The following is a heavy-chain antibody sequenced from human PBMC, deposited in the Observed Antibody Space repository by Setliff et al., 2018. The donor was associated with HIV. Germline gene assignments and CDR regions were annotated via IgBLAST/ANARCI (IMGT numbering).Heavy chain of an antibody. Sequence: PGGSLRLSCAASGFTFSSYNMNWVRQAPGKGLEWVSSISFSTTYIYYADSVKGRFTISRDSAKNSLYLHMSSLRAEDTAVYYCARDTERLGRLWPDYWGQGTLVTVSS. V-gene: IGHV3-21*01. D-gene: IGHD5-18*01. CDR1: GFTFSSYN. J-gene: IGHJ4*02. CDR3: ARDTERLGRLWPDY. CDR2: ISFSTTYI.